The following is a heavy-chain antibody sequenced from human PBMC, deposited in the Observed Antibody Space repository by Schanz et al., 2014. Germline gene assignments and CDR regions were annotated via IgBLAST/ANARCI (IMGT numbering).Heavy chain of an antibody. CDR1: GFTFSDSF. CDR3: AAHETLSTTACYPS. J-gene: IGHJ4*02. D-gene: IGHD2-2*01. Sequence: QVLLVESGGGLVKPGGSLRLSCSASGFTFSDSFMSWIHQTPGKGLEWLSYISSSGNIIHYADSVKGRFTISRDNAKNSLYLQMTGLRAEDTAVYYCAAHETLSTTACYPSWGQGTLVAVSS. V-gene: IGHV3-11*01. CDR2: ISSSGNII.